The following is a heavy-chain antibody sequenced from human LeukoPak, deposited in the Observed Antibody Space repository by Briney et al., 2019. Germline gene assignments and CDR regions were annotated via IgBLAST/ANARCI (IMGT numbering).Heavy chain of an antibody. J-gene: IGHJ4*02. CDR3: AKRFPVNGYFDQ. CDR1: GFTFSSYA. V-gene: IGHV3-23*01. Sequence: GGSLRLSCAASGFTFSSYAMTWVRQAPGKGLEWVSATSGSGGSTYYADSVKGRLTIARDNSKNTLYLQMNSLRAEDTAVYYWAKRFPVNGYFDQWGQGTLVTVYS. CDR2: TSGSGGST.